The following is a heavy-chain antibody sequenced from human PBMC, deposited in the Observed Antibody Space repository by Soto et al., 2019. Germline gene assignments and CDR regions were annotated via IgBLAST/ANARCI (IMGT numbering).Heavy chain of an antibody. CDR3: ARDVAGKLGHDS. CDR1: GFTFSSFW. V-gene: IGHV3-7*01. D-gene: IGHD1-26*01. J-gene: IGHJ4*02. CDR2: TKQDGSDK. Sequence: EVQLVESGGGLVQPGGSLRLSCAASGFTFSSFWMSWVRRAPGKGLEWVANTKQDGSDKNYVGSVKGRFTISRDNAKNLLLLQMDSLTVEDTAMYYCARDVAGKLGHDSWGQGTLVTVSS.